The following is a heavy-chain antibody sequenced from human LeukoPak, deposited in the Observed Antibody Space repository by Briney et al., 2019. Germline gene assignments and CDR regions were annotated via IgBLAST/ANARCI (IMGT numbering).Heavy chain of an antibody. Sequence: GESLKISCQGSGHRFNSHWIGWVRQMPGKGLEWMGSVFLDDSDTRYSPSFQGQVTISAAKSISTVYLQWNGLKASDTAMYYCARLTGEVSFDYWGQGTLVTVSS. D-gene: IGHD7-27*01. J-gene: IGHJ4*02. CDR2: VFLDDSDT. CDR3: ARLTGEVSFDY. V-gene: IGHV5-51*01. CDR1: GHRFNSHW.